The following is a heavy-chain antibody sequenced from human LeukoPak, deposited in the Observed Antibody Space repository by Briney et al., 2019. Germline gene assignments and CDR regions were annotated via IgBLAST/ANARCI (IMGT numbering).Heavy chain of an antibody. D-gene: IGHD6-19*01. J-gene: IGHJ4*02. Sequence: PGGSLRLSCAASGFTFSQYEMNWVRQAPGKGLEWVAVVSYDGYNKYYADSVKGRFTISRDNSNYILYLQVDRLRAEDTAVYYCARDTSAVAGGPIDYWGQGTLVTVSS. CDR1: GFTFSQYE. V-gene: IGHV3-30*04. CDR2: VSYDGYNK. CDR3: ARDTSAVAGGPIDY.